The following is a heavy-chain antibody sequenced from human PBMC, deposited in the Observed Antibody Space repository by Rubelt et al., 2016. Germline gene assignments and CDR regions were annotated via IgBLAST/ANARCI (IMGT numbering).Heavy chain of an antibody. D-gene: IGHD5-18*01. CDR1: GGSFSGYY. Sequence: QVQLQQWGAGLLKPSETLSLTCAVYGGSFSGYYWSWIRQPPGKGLEWIGSIYYSGSTYYNPSLKGRVTISVDTSKNQFSLKLSSVTAADTAVYYCAREKGDTAMVYYYYMDVWGKGTTVTVSS. V-gene: IGHV4-34*01. CDR3: AREKGDTAMVYYYYMDV. J-gene: IGHJ6*03. CDR2: IYYSGST.